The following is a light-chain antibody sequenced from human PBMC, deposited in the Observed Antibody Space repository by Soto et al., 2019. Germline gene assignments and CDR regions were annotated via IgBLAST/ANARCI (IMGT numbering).Light chain of an antibody. J-gene: IGKJ1*01. CDR1: QSVNNN. CDR3: QSRSNGPPGT. V-gene: IGKV3-11*01. CDR2: DAS. Sequence: ERVMTQPPATLSVSPGDRATLSCRASQSVNNNLAWYQQKPGQAPRLLIYDASNRATGIPARFSGSGSGTDFTLTISSLEPEDFAVYYCQSRSNGPPGTFGKGTKVDIK.